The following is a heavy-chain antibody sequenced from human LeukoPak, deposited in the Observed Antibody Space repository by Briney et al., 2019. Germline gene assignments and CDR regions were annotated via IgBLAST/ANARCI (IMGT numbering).Heavy chain of an antibody. D-gene: IGHD6-6*01. CDR2: IWYHGSNK. CDR3: ARDKGSTSSYYVDY. Sequence: GGSLRLSCAASGFTFSSYGMHWVRRAPGKGLEWVAVIWYHGSNKFYVDSVKGRFTISRDNSKNTMYLQMNSLRVEDTAVYYCARDKGSTSSYYVDYWGQGTLVTVSS. J-gene: IGHJ4*02. CDR1: GFTFSSYG. V-gene: IGHV3-33*01.